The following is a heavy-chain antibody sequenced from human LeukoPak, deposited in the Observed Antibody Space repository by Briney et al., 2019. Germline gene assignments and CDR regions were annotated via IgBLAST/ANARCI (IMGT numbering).Heavy chain of an antibody. Sequence: GGSLRLSCAASGFIVSNYAMSWVRQAPGKGLEWVSGISGSGDNTYYADSVKGRFTISRDNSKNTLYVQVNSLGTEDTAAYYCAKGSYYDSSGSFYFDYWGQGTLVTVSS. CDR1: GFIVSNYA. CDR3: AKGSYYDSSGSFYFDY. V-gene: IGHV3-23*01. J-gene: IGHJ4*02. CDR2: ISGSGDNT. D-gene: IGHD3-22*01.